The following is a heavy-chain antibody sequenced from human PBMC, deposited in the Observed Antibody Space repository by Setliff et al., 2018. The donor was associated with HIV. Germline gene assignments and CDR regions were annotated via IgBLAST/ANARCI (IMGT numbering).Heavy chain of an antibody. J-gene: IGHJ5*02. D-gene: IGHD3-22*01. Sequence: GGSLRLSCVASGFRFRTYAMSWVRQAPGKGLEWVSYISSSSSYTNYADSVKGRFTISRDNAKNSLYLQMNSLRAEDTAVYYCARAYYDSSGYYFEGNWFDPWGQGTLVTVSS. V-gene: IGHV3-11*05. CDR1: GFRFRTYA. CDR2: ISSSSSYT. CDR3: ARAYYDSSGYYFEGNWFDP.